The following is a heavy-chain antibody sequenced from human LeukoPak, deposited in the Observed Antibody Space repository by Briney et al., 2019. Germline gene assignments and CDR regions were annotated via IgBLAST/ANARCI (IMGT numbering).Heavy chain of an antibody. D-gene: IGHD2-15*01. J-gene: IGHJ6*03. Sequence: ASVKVSCKASGYTFTGYYMHWVRQAPGQGLEWMGWINPNSGGTNYAQKFQGRVTMTRDTSISTAYMELSRLRSDDTAVYYCARGVVASTFYYYMDVGGKGTTVTVSS. CDR3: ARGVVASTFYYYMDV. CDR2: INPNSGGT. V-gene: IGHV1-2*02. CDR1: GYTFTGYY.